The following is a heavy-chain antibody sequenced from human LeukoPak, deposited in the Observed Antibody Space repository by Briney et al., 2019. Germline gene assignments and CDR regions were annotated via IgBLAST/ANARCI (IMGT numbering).Heavy chain of an antibody. Sequence: NASETLSLTCTVSGGSISSGDYYWSWIRQPPGKGLEWIGYIYYSGSTYYNPSLKSRVTISVDTSKNQFSLKLSSVTAADTAVYYCAREKGAGGRFDPWGQGTLVTVSS. J-gene: IGHJ5*02. V-gene: IGHV4-30-4*01. CDR2: IYYSGST. D-gene: IGHD1-14*01. CDR3: AREKGAGGRFDP. CDR1: GGSISSGDYY.